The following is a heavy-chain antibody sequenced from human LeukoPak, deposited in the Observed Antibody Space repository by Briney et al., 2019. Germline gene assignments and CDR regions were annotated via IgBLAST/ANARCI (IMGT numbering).Heavy chain of an antibody. CDR3: AIGYSYGSGLAAFDI. J-gene: IGHJ3*02. Sequence: KASETLSLTCTVSGGSISSGDYYWSWIRQPPGKGLEWIGYIYYSGSTYYNPSLKSRVTISVDTSKNQFSLKLSSVTAADTAVYYCAIGYSYGSGLAAFDIWGQGTMVTVSS. CDR2: IYYSGST. D-gene: IGHD5-18*01. CDR1: GGSISSGDYY. V-gene: IGHV4-30-4*02.